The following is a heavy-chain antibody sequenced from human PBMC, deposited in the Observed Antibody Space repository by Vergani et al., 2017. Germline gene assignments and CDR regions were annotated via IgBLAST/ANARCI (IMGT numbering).Heavy chain of an antibody. CDR2: IYYSGST. V-gene: IGHV4-39*01. CDR1: GGSISSSTYY. D-gene: IGHD3-22*01. CDR3: ARQARYYYDSSGDFDY. Sequence: QLQLQESGPGLVKPSETLSLTCTVSGGSISSSTYYWGWIRQPPGKGLEWIGSIYYSGSTYYNPSLQSRVTISVDTSKNQFSLKLSSVTAADTAVYYCARQARYYYDSSGDFDYWGQGTLVTVSS. J-gene: IGHJ4*02.